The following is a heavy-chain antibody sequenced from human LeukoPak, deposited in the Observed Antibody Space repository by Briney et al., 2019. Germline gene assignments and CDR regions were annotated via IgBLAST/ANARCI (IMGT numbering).Heavy chain of an antibody. D-gene: IGHD6-19*01. CDR2: IHYSGST. Sequence: SETLSLTCTVSGGSISSYYWSWIRQPPGKGLEWIGYIHYSGSTNYNPSLKSRVIVSVDTSRNQFSLKLSSVTAADTAFHYCAGQRYSSEWHDYWGQGTLVTVSS. CDR1: GGSISSYY. J-gene: IGHJ4*02. CDR3: AGQRYSSEWHDY. V-gene: IGHV4-59*08.